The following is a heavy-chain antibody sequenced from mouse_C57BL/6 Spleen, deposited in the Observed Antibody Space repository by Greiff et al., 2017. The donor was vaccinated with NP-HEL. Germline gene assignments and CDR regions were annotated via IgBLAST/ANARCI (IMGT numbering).Heavy chain of an antibody. CDR3: ANSPHYYGSSLRAMDY. CDR2: IDPSDSYT. V-gene: IGHV1-69*01. J-gene: IGHJ4*01. CDR1: GYTFTSYW. Sequence: QVQLQQPGAELVMPGASVKLSCKASGYTFTSYWMHWVKQRPGQGLEWIGEIDPSDSYTNYNQKFKGKSTLTVDKSSSTAYMQLSSLTSEDSAVYYCANSPHYYGSSLRAMDYWGQGTSVTVSS. D-gene: IGHD1-1*01.